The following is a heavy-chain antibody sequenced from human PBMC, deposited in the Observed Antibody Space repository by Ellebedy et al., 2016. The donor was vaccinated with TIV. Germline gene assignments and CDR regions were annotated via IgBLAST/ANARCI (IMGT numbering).Heavy chain of an antibody. CDR3: AREAVAGNFDY. Sequence: SETLSLTXTVSGGSISSYYWSWIRQPPGKGLEWIGYIYYSGSTNYNPSLKSRVTISVDTSKNQFSLKLSSVTAADTAVYFCAREAVAGNFDYWGQGTLVTVSS. J-gene: IGHJ4*02. D-gene: IGHD6-19*01. CDR2: IYYSGST. CDR1: GGSISSYY. V-gene: IGHV4-59*01.